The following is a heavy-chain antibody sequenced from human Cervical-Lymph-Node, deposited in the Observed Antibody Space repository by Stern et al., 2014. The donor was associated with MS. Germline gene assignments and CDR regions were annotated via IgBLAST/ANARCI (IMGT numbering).Heavy chain of an antibody. CDR3: ARDSYRSGWVLGWFDP. CDR1: GYPFSSYA. D-gene: IGHD6-19*01. J-gene: IGHJ5*02. CDR2: ISGDNGNT. V-gene: IGHV1-3*01. Sequence: VHLVESGAEVKKPGASVKVSCKASGYPFSSYAMHWVRQAPGQRLEWMGWISGDNGNTQYSQKFQGRVTITRDTSASTAYMELSGLRSEDTAVYYCARDSYRSGWVLGWFDPWGQGTLVTVSS.